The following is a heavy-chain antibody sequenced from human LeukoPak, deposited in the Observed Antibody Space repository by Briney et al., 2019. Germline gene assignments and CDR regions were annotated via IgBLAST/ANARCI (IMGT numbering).Heavy chain of an antibody. CDR2: IYTSGST. J-gene: IGHJ5*02. CDR3: ARTRVAAAGIVNWFDP. D-gene: IGHD6-13*01. Sequence: SETLSLTCTVSGGSISSYYWSWIRQPAGNGLEWIGRIYTSGSTNYNPSLKSRVTMSVDTSKNQFSLKLSSVTAADTAVYYCARTRVAAAGIVNWFDPWGQGTLVTVSS. V-gene: IGHV4-4*07. CDR1: GGSISSYY.